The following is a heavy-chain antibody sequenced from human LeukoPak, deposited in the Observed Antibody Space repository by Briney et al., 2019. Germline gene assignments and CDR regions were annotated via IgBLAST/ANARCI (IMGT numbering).Heavy chain of an antibody. J-gene: IGHJ4*02. V-gene: IGHV3-33*06. CDR1: GFSFSNYG. Sequence: PGGSLRLSCAASGFSFSNYGFHWVRQAPGKGLDWVTAISYDGKNIHYPDSVKGRFTISRDNSRNTVYLQMNSLRVEDTAVYYCAKTYSRESGYDFFFHYWGRGTRVTVSS. CDR3: AKTYSRESGYDFFFHY. D-gene: IGHD5-12*01. CDR2: ISYDGKNI.